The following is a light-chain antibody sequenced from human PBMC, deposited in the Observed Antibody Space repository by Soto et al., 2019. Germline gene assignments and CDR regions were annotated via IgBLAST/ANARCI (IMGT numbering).Light chain of an antibody. V-gene: IGLV2-14*01. CDR3: SSYTSSTTVV. Sequence: QSALTQPASVSGSPGQSITISCTGTSSDVGGYNYVSWFQQYPAKAPKLMIYEVTNRPSGVSSRFSGSKSGNTASLTISGLQAEDEADCYCSSYTSSTTVVFGGVTKLTVL. CDR2: EVT. J-gene: IGLJ2*01. CDR1: SSDVGGYNY.